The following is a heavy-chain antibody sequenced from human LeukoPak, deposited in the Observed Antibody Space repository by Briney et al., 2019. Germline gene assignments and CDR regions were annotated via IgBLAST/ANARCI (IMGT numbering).Heavy chain of an antibody. CDR3: ARDRWPIAALTGDAFDI. CDR1: GYSISSGYY. D-gene: IGHD6-13*01. J-gene: IGHJ3*02. V-gene: IGHV4-38-2*02. Sequence: SETLSLTCAVSGYSISSGYYWGWTRQPPGKGLEWVGSIYHSGHPYYNPSLKSRVTISVDTSKNQFSLKLSSVTAADTAVYYCARDRWPIAALTGDAFDIWGQGTMVTVSS. CDR2: IYHSGHP.